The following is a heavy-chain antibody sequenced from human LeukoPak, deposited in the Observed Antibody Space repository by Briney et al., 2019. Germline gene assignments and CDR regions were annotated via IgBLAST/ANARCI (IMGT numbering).Heavy chain of an antibody. Sequence: GGSLRLSCAASGFTFSNYAMSWVRQAPGKGLEWVSTIGSSKSDTYYPDSVKGRFTVSRDNSKNTLYLQMNSLRADDTAVYYCAKDRGVGVSNWFDPWGQGTLVTVSS. V-gene: IGHV3-23*01. J-gene: IGHJ5*02. D-gene: IGHD3-10*01. CDR3: AKDRGVGVSNWFDP. CDR2: IGSSKSDT. CDR1: GFTFSNYA.